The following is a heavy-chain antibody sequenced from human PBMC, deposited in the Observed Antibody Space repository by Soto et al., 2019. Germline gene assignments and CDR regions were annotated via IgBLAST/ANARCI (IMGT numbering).Heavy chain of an antibody. CDR2: IYYSGST. V-gene: IGHV4-30-4*01. J-gene: IGHJ6*02. CDR3: ASHDYAHYGMDV. D-gene: IGHD3-16*01. Sequence: PSETLSLTCTVSGGSISSGDYYWSWIRQPPGKGLEWIGYIYYSGSTYYNPSLKSRVSISVDTSKNQFSLKLSSVTAADTAVYYCASHDYAHYGMDVWGQGTTVTLSS. CDR1: GGSISSGDYY.